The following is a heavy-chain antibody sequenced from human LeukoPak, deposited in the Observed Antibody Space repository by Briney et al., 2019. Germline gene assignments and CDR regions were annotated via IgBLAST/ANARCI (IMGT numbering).Heavy chain of an antibody. J-gene: IGHJ4*02. CDR1: GFPFSIHS. D-gene: IGHD5-24*01. Sequence: GGSLRLSCAASGFPFSIHSMSWVRQAPGKGLEWVSSIDSSSTHIYYADSMKGRFTISRDNAKNSLFLQMNSPRAEDTAVYYCARDFRTQLDGYSPPYHFDYWGQGALVTVSS. CDR3: ARDFRTQLDGYSPPYHFDY. V-gene: IGHV3-21*01. CDR2: IDSSSTHI.